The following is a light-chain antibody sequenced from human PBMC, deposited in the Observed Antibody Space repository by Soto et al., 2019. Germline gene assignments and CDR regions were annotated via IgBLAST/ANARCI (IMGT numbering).Light chain of an antibody. V-gene: IGKV1-39*01. CDR3: QQSYSTPAIT. CDR1: QSISSY. Sequence: DIQMTQSPSSLSASVGDRVTITCRASQSISSYLNWYQQKPGKAPKLLIYAASSLQSGVPSRFSVSGSETDFPLTISSLQPEDFATYYCQQSYSTPAITFGGGSKLEIK. CDR2: AAS. J-gene: IGKJ4*01.